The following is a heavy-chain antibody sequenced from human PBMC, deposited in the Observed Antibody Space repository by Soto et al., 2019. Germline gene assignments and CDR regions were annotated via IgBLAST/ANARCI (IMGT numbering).Heavy chain of an antibody. CDR3: ATWHEREHAYDV. CDR1: GFTISGKKY. Sequence: VQLVESGGGLIQPGESLRLSCAAFGFTISGKKYVAWVRQAPGKGQEWVSALYDLDGSFYAASVKGRFTTSSDSSKTTVYLQMNDLRPDDTAVYYCATWHEREHAYDVWGQGTTVTVSS. J-gene: IGHJ3*01. D-gene: IGHD1-1*01. CDR2: LYDLDGS. V-gene: IGHV3-53*01.